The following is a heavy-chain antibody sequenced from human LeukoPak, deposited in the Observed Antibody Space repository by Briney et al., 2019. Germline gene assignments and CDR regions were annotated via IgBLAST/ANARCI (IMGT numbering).Heavy chain of an antibody. D-gene: IGHD5-18*01. Sequence: GESLKISCKGSGYNFTNYWIGWVRQMSGKGLEWMGIIYPGDSDTTYNPSFQGQVTISADKSISTAYLQWSSLKASDTAMYYCAKHGGYSYGYSFDYWGQGTLVTVSS. CDR3: AKHGGYSYGYSFDY. J-gene: IGHJ4*02. V-gene: IGHV5-51*01. CDR2: IYPGDSDT. CDR1: GYNFTNYW.